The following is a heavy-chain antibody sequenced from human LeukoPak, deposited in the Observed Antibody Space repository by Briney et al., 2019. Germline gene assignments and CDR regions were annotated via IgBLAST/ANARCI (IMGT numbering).Heavy chain of an antibody. CDR2: IYSGGST. D-gene: IGHD2-2*01. CDR1: GFTVSSNY. V-gene: IGHV3-53*01. Sequence: GGSLRLSCAASGFTVSSNYMSWVRQAPGKGLEWVSVIYSGGSTYYADSVKGRFTISRDNAKNTLYLQMNSLRAEDTAVYYCARRVVVPAAPYYFDCWGQGTLVTVSS. CDR3: ARRVVVPAAPYYFDC. J-gene: IGHJ4*02.